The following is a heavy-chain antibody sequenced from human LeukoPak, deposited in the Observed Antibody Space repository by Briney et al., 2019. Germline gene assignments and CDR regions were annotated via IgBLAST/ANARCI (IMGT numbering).Heavy chain of an antibody. Sequence: SVKVSCKASGGTFSSYAISWVRQAPGQGLEWMGGIIPIFGTANYAQKFQGRVTITADESTSTAYMELSSLRSEDTAVYYCARGRQQWLVRGGFDYWGQGTLVTVSS. CDR3: ARGRQQWLVRGGFDY. J-gene: IGHJ4*02. D-gene: IGHD6-19*01. V-gene: IGHV1-69*13. CDR2: IIPIFGTA. CDR1: GGTFSSYA.